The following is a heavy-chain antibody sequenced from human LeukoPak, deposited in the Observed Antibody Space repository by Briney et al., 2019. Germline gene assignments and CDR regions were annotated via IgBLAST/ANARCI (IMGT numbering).Heavy chain of an antibody. CDR3: ARHGSLLLWFGEFDY. D-gene: IGHD3-10*01. V-gene: IGHV4-39*01. Sequence: PSETLSLTCTVSGGSISSSSYYWGWIRQPPGKGLEWIGSIYYSGSTYYNPSLKSRVTISVDTSKNQFSLKLSSVTAADTAVYYCARHGSLLLWFGEFDYWGQGTLVTVSS. CDR1: GGSISSSSYY. J-gene: IGHJ4*02. CDR2: IYYSGST.